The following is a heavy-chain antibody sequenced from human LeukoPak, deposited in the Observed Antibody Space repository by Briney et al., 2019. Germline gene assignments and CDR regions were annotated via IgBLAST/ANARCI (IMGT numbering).Heavy chain of an antibody. J-gene: IGHJ4*02. Sequence: GGSLRLSCAGSGFPFSIYGMNWVRQAPGKGLEWVSGISPGGGPTYYADSVKGRFTISRDDSKNTLYLQMNNLRAEDTAVYYCAKDSAKKYDDYWGQGTLVTVSS. D-gene: IGHD2/OR15-2a*01. CDR1: GFPFSIYG. V-gene: IGHV3-23*01. CDR2: ISPGGGPT. CDR3: AKDSAKKYDDY.